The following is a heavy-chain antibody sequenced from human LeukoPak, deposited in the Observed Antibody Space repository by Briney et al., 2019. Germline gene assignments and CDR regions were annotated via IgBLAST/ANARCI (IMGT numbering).Heavy chain of an antibody. V-gene: IGHV3-64D*08. CDR1: GFTFSGYT. Sequence: GSLILSCSASGFTFSGYTMNWFRRAPGGGLEYFSAVSGDGDRRYYADSVKGRFTVSRDNSKNTLYLQMSSLRPEDTAVYYCVIQGYGDYNYLFVYWGQGTLVSVFS. CDR2: VSGDGDRR. J-gene: IGHJ4*02. CDR3: VIQGYGDYNYLFVY. D-gene: IGHD4-17*01.